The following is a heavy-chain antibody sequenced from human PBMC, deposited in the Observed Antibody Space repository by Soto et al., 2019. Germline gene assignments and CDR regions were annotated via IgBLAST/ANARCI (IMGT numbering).Heavy chain of an antibody. CDR3: VKGGWLDY. D-gene: IGHD5-12*01. V-gene: IGHV3-23*01. CDR2: IKNSDDTP. Sequence: SLRISCAASGFGFSTFSMIWVLQAPGKGLQWFSTIKNSDDTPYSAASVKGRFIISRDNSKNTLYLQMNSLRAEDTAVYHCVKGGWLDYWGQGTLVTVSS. J-gene: IGHJ4*02. CDR1: GFGFSTFS.